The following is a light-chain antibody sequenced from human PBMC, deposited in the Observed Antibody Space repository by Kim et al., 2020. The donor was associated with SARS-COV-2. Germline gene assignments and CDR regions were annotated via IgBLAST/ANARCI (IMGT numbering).Light chain of an antibody. V-gene: IGLV1-44*01. CDR2: SNN. CDR3: AAWDDSLNGWV. Sequence: LTQPPSASGTPGQRVTISCSGSSSNIGSNTVNWYQQLPGTAPKLLIYSNNQRPSGVPDRFSGSKSGTSASLAISGLQSEDEADYYCAAWDDSLNGWVF. J-gene: IGLJ3*02. CDR1: SSNIGSNT.